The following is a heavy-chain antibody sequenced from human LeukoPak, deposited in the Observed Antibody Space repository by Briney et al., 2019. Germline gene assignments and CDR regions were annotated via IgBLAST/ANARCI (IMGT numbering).Heavy chain of an antibody. CDR2: IYYSGST. D-gene: IGHD2-8*01. Sequence: SQTLSLTCTVSGGSISSGDYYRSWIRQPPGKGLEWIGYIYYSGSTYYNPSLKSRVTISVDTSKNQFSLKLSSVTAADTAVYYCARVLYYGLGMDVWGQGTTVTVSS. CDR3: ARVLYYGLGMDV. V-gene: IGHV4-30-4*01. J-gene: IGHJ6*02. CDR1: GGSISSGDYY.